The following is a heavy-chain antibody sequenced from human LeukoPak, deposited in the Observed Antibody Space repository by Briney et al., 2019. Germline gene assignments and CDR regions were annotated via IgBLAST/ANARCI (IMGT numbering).Heavy chain of an antibody. CDR1: GGSTSSYY. J-gene: IGHJ4*02. Sequence: SETLSLTCTVPGGSTSSYYWSWIRQPAGKGLEWIGRIYTSGSTNYNPSLKSRVAISVDKSKNQFSLKLSSVTAADTAVYYCANIAAAGGYFDYWGQGTLVTASS. CDR3: ANIAAAGGYFDY. CDR2: IYTSGST. D-gene: IGHD6-25*01. V-gene: IGHV4-4*07.